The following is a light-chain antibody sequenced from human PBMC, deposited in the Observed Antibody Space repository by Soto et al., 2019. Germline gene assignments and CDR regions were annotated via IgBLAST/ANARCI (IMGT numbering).Light chain of an antibody. CDR2: GAS. J-gene: IGKJ3*01. V-gene: IGKV3-20*01. CDR1: QSVSSSY. CDR3: QQYGSSLLT. Sequence: EIVLTQSPGTLSLSPGERATLSCRASQSVSSSYLAWYQQKPGQAPRLLIYGASSRATGIPDRFSGSGSGTDFTLTISRQEPEDFAVYYCQQYGSSLLTFGPGTKVDIK.